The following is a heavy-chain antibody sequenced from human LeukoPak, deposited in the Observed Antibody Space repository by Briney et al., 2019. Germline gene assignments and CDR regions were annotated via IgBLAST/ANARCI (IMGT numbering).Heavy chain of an antibody. D-gene: IGHD2-2*03. CDR1: GVSICSYY. CDR3: ARLDIVVVPAATKDYYYYYMDV. CDR2: IYYSGST. J-gene: IGHJ6*03. V-gene: IGHV4-59*01. Sequence: KPSETLSLTCTVSGVSICSYYWSWIRQPPGKGLEWIGYIYYSGSTNYNPSLKSRVTISVDTSKNQFSLKLSSVTAADTAVYYCARLDIVVVPAATKDYYYYYMDVWGKGTTVTVSS.